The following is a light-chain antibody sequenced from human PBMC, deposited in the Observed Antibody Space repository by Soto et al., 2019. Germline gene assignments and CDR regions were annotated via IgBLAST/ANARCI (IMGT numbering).Light chain of an antibody. CDR1: TSEFGNYNL. CDR3: CSYAGGSAFV. V-gene: IGLV2-23*03. CDR2: EGS. Sequence: QSVLTQPASVSGSPGQSITISCTGTTSEFGNYNLVSWYQQHPDKAPKLILYEGSRRPSGVSNRFSGSKLVNTASLTISGLQTEDEADYYCCSYAGGSAFVFGGGTKVTVL. J-gene: IGLJ3*02.